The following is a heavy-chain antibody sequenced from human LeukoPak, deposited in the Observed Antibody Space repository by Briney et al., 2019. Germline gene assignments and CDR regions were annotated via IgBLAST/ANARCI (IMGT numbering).Heavy chain of an antibody. J-gene: IGHJ4*02. V-gene: IGHV3-30*04. D-gene: IGHD4-17*01. CDR2: ISYDGSNK. CDR1: GFTFSSYA. CDR3: ASFPGDPLWFGY. Sequence: GGSLRLSCAASGFTFSSYAVHWVRQAPGKGLEWVAVISYDGSNKYYADSVKGRFTISRDNSKNTLYLQMNSLRAEDTAVYYCASFPGDPLWFGYWGQGTLVTVSS.